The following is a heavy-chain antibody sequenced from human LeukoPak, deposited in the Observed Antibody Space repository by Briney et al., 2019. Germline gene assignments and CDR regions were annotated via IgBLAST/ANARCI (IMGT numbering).Heavy chain of an antibody. CDR3: ARRGNMSSHAFDI. J-gene: IGHJ3*02. D-gene: IGHD2/OR15-2a*01. CDR1: GFSFSDSY. CDR2: IKSSDTST. Sequence: GGSLRLSCAASGFSFSDSYVSWIRQAPGQGLEWLSYIKSSDTSTFYADSVKGRFTVSRDNAKNSLYLQMNSLRAEDTAVYYCARRGNMSSHAFDIWGQGTVVTVSS. V-gene: IGHV3-11*01.